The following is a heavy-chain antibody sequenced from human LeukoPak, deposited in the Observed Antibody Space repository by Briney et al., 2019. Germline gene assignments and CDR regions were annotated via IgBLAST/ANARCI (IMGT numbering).Heavy chain of an antibody. CDR1: GFTFSSYS. CDR3: AKVHYTASFPGSFPGRNYFDS. Sequence: GGSLRFSCAASGFTFSSYSMNWVRQAPGKGLEWVSYISSSSSTIYYADSVKGRFTISRDNAKNSLYLQMNSLRAEDTAVYYCAKVHYTASFPGSFPGRNYFDSWGQGSLVTVSS. J-gene: IGHJ4*02. D-gene: IGHD1-26*01. V-gene: IGHV3-48*04. CDR2: ISSSSSTI.